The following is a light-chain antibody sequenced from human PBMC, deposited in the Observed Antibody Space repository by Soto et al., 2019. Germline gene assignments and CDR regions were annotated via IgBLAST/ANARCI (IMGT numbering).Light chain of an antibody. V-gene: IGKV3-15*01. CDR1: QRVTNN. CDR2: GAS. CDR3: QQHHNWPWT. J-gene: IGKJ1*01. Sequence: ETVLTQSPATLSLSPGETATLSCRASQRVTNNLAWYQWKLGQPPRLLIYGASTRATGIPVRFRGRGSGTEFTLPISSLQSEDSAVYYCQQHHNWPWTFGQGTRVELK.